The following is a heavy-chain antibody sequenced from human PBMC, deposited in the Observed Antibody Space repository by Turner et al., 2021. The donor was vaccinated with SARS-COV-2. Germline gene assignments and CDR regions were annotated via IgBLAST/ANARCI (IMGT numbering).Heavy chain of an antibody. CDR1: GFTFSSYA. V-gene: IGHV3-23*01. CDR3: AKADRVMIVVVITLFDY. D-gene: IGHD3-22*01. CDR2: ISGSGGST. J-gene: IGHJ4*02. Sequence: EVQLLESGGGLVQPGGSRRLPCAASGFTFSSYAMSWFRQARGKGLEWVSAISGSGGSTYYADSVKGRFTISRDNSKNTLYLQMNSLRAEDTAVYYCAKADRVMIVVVITLFDYWGQGTLVTVSS.